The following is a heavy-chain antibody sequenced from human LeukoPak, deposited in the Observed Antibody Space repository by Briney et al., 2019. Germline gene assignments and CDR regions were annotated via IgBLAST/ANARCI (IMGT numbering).Heavy chain of an antibody. J-gene: IGHJ4*02. CDR2: LSSSSIYI. CDR1: GFTFSCYS. CDR3: ARDGYNYGRFDY. D-gene: IGHD5-18*01. Sequence: PGGSLRLSCAASGFTFSCYSMTWVRQAPGKGLEWVSALSSSSIYIYYLDSVTGRFTISRDNAKNSLYLQMNSLRAEDTAVYYCARDGYNYGRFDYWGQGTLVTVSS. V-gene: IGHV3-21*01.